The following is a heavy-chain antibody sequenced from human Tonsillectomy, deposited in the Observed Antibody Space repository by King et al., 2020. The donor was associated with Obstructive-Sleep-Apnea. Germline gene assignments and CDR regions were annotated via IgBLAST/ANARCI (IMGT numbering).Heavy chain of an antibody. Sequence: QLQESGPGLVKPSETLSLTCTVSGGSISSYYWSWIRQPPGKGLEWMGDIYYSGNTNYNPSLKSRVTISVDTSKNQFSLKLSSVTAADTAVYYCAREYYDILTGYRHFDYWGQGTLVTVSS. CDR3: AREYYDILTGYRHFDY. CDR2: IYYSGNT. J-gene: IGHJ4*02. V-gene: IGHV4-59*01. CDR1: GGSISSYY. D-gene: IGHD3-9*01.